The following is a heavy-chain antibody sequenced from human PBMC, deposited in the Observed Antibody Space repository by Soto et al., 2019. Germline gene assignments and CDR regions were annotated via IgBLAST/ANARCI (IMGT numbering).Heavy chain of an antibody. V-gene: IGHV1-46*01. CDR3: ARDREIVVGPKYYDYGMDV. J-gene: IGHJ6*02. D-gene: IGHD3-22*01. Sequence: QVQLVQSGAEVKKPGASVKVSCKASGYTFTSYYMHWVRQAPGQGLEWIGIINPSGGSTSYAQKFQGGVTMTRDTSTSTVYMELSSLRSEDTAVYYCARDREIVVGPKYYDYGMDVWGQVTTVTVSS. CDR1: GYTFTSYY. CDR2: INPSGGST.